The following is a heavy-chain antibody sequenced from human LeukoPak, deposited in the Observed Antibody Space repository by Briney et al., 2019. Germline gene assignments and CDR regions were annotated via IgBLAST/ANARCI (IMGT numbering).Heavy chain of an antibody. J-gene: IGHJ4*02. V-gene: IGHV4-38-2*01. CDR1: GYSISSGYY. CDR2: IYHSGST. D-gene: IGHD2-2*01. Sequence: PSETLSLTCAVSGYSISSGYYWGWIRQPPGKGLEWIGSIYHSGSTYYNPSLTSRVTISVETSKNQFYLKLSSVTAADTAVYYCARAYIVVVPAATGVADYWGQGTLVTVSS. CDR3: ARAYIVVVPAATGVADY.